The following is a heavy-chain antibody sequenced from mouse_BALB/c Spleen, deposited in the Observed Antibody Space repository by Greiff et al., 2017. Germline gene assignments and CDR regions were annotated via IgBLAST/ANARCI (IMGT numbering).Heavy chain of an antibody. Sequence: QVQLKQSGPGLVAPSQCLSITCTVSGFSLTSYGVHWVRQPPGKGLEWLGVIWAGGSTNYNSALMSRLSISKDNSKSQVFLKMNSLRTDDTAMYYCDRDDYCDSSYVAYWGQGTLVTVSA. CDR3: DRDDYCDSSYVAY. CDR1: GFSLTSYG. D-gene: IGHD1-1*01. J-gene: IGHJ3*01. V-gene: IGHV2-9*02. CDR2: IWAGGST.